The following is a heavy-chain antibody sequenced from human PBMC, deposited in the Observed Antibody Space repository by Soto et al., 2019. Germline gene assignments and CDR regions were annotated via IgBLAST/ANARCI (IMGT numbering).Heavy chain of an antibody. V-gene: IGHV1-69*13. D-gene: IGHD6-6*01. Sequence: ASVKVSCKASGGTFSSYAISWVRQAPGQGLEWMGGIIPIFGTANYAQKFQGRVTITADESTSTAYMALSSLRSEDTAVYYCARVIARPYYYYGMDVWGQGTTVTVSS. J-gene: IGHJ6*02. CDR3: ARVIARPYYYYGMDV. CDR1: GGTFSSYA. CDR2: IIPIFGTA.